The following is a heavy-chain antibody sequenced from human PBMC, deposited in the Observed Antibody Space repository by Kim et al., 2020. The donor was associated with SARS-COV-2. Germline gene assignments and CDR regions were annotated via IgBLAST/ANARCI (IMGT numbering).Heavy chain of an antibody. CDR1: GFTFSSYA. D-gene: IGHD6-19*01. CDR3: AKEWEGGTAVAGTPDY. V-gene: IGHV3-23*03. CDR2: IYSGGSST. J-gene: IGHJ4*02. Sequence: GGSLRLSCAASGFTFSSYAMSWVRQAPGKGLEWVSVIYSGGSSTYYADSVKGRFTISRDNSKNTLYLQMNSLRAEDTAVYYCAKEWEGGTAVAGTPDYWGQGALVTVSS.